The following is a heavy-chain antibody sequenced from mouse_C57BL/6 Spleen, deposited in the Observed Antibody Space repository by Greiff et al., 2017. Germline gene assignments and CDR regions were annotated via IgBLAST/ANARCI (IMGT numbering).Heavy chain of an antibody. CDR1: GYTFTSYG. D-gene: IGHD2-3*01. J-gene: IGHJ2*01. V-gene: IGHV1-81*01. CDR2: IYPRSGNT. Sequence: QVQLQQSGAELARPGASVKLSCKASGYTFTSYGISWVKQRTGQGLEWIGEIYPRSGNTYYNEKFKGKATLTADKSSSTAYMELRSLTSEDSAVYFCARGGFYDGYFDDWGQGTTLTVSS. CDR3: ARGGFYDGYFDD.